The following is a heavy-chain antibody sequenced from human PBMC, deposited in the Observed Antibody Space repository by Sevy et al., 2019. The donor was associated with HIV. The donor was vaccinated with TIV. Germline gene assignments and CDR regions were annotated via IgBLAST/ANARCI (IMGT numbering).Heavy chain of an antibody. CDR2: ISGSGGST. CDR3: GKGGGGLRLGELIDI. CDR1: RFTFSSYA. Sequence: GGSLRLSCAASRFTFSSYAMIWVRQAPGKGLEWVSAISGSGGSTNYADSVKGRFTISRDNSKNTLYLQMNSLRVEDTAVYYCGKGGGGLRLGELIDIWGQGTKVTVSS. V-gene: IGHV3-23*01. D-gene: IGHD3-16*01. J-gene: IGHJ3*02.